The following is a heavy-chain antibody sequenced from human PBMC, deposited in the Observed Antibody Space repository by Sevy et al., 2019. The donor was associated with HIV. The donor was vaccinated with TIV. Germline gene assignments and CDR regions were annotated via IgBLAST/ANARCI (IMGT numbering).Heavy chain of an antibody. J-gene: IGHJ5*02. CDR1: GYTFTSYD. V-gene: IGHV1-8*01. Sequence: ASVKVSCKASGYTFTSYDINWVRQATGQGLEWMGWMNPNSGNTGYAQKFQGRVTMTRNTSISTAYMELSSLRSEDTAVYYCARARRQFSIQRGWGYWFDPWGQGTLVTASS. CDR2: MNPNSGNT. CDR3: ARARRQFSIQRGWGYWFDP. D-gene: IGHD1-1*01.